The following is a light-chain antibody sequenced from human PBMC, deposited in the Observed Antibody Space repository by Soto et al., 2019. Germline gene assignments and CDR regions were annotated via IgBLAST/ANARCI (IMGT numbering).Light chain of an antibody. J-gene: IGKJ1*01. Sequence: AIRMTQSPSSLSASTGDGVTITCRASQGISSYLAWYQQKPGKAPKLLIYDASSLESGVPSRFSGSGSGTEFTLTISSLQPDDFATYYCQQYNSYSWTFGQGTKVDI. CDR3: QQYNSYSWT. V-gene: IGKV1-8*01. CDR2: DAS. CDR1: QGISSY.